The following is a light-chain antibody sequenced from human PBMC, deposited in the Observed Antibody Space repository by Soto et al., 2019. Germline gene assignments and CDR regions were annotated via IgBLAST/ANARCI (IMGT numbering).Light chain of an antibody. CDR3: MQGTHWPIT. J-gene: IGKJ5*01. V-gene: IGKV2-30*02. CDR2: KVS. CDR1: QSLVHSDGIAY. Sequence: DVVMTQSPLSLPVTLGQPASISCRSNQSLVHSDGIAYFSWFQQRPGRSPRRLLYKVSNRDSGVTARFSGSGSGTDFALKISRVEAEDVGVYYCMQGTHWPITFGQGTRLEIK.